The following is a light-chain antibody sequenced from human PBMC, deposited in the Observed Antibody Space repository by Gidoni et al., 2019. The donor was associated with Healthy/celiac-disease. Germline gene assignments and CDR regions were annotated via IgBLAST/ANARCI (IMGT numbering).Light chain of an antibody. J-gene: IGKJ2*01. Sequence: DIQMTQSPSSLSASVGDRVTITCRASQSISSYLNWYQQKPGKAPKLLIYAASSLQSGVPSSFSGSGSGTDFTLTISSLQPEDFATYYCQQSDSTPPEYTFGQGTKLEIK. CDR1: QSISSY. CDR2: AAS. CDR3: QQSDSTPPEYT. V-gene: IGKV1-39*01.